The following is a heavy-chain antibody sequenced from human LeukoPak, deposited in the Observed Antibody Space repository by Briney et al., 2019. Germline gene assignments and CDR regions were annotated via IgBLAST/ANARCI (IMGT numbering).Heavy chain of an antibody. D-gene: IGHD3-22*01. V-gene: IGHV1-69*05. Sequence: ASVKVSCKAAGGTFISYAISWVRQAPGQGLEWMGGIIPIFCTPNYAPKFQGRVTITTDHSTSTAYMELSRLRSEDTAVYHCARDPYYYDSSGYFDYWGQGTLVTVSS. CDR3: ARDPYYYDSSGYFDY. CDR2: IIPIFCTP. J-gene: IGHJ4*02. CDR1: GGTFISYA.